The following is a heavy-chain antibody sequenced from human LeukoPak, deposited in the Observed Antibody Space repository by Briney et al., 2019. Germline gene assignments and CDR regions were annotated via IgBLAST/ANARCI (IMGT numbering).Heavy chain of an antibody. V-gene: IGHV3-30*02. Sequence: GGSLRLSCAASEFTFSSYGMHWVRQAPGKGLEWVAFIRYDGSNKYYADSVKGRFTISRDNSKHTLYLQMNSLRVEDTAVYYCARDYGFSGWPYDAFDIWGQGTMVTVSS. CDR1: EFTFSSYG. J-gene: IGHJ3*02. D-gene: IGHD6-19*01. CDR3: ARDYGFSGWPYDAFDI. CDR2: IRYDGSNK.